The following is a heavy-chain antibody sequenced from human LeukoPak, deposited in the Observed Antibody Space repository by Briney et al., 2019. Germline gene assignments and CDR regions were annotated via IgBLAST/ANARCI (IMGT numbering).Heavy chain of an antibody. CDR2: TYTGGST. Sequence: QPGGSLRLSCAASGFTVSSSYMNWVRQAPGKGREWVSVTYTGGSTYYADSVKGRFTISRDNSKNTLYLQMNSLRAEDTAVYYSARDANKKNYFDCWGQGTLVTVSS. CDR3: ARDANKKNYFDC. CDR1: GFTVSSSY. V-gene: IGHV3-53*01. D-gene: IGHD2/OR15-2a*01. J-gene: IGHJ4*02.